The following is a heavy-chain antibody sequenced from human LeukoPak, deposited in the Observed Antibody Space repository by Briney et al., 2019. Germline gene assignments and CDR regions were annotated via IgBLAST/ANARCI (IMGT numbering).Heavy chain of an antibody. CDR3: ARPKVDSSGYYLFGY. V-gene: IGHV1-69*04. Sequence: SVKVSCKASGGTFSSYAISWVRQAPAQGLEWMGRIIPILGIANYAQKFQGRVTITADKSTSTAYMELSSLRSEDTAVYYCARPKVDSSGYYLFGYWGQGTLVTVSS. CDR1: GGTFSSYA. D-gene: IGHD3-22*01. J-gene: IGHJ4*02. CDR2: IIPILGIA.